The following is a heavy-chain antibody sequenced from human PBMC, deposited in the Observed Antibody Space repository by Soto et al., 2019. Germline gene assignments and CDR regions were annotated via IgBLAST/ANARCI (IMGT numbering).Heavy chain of an antibody. CDR2: INHSGST. Sequence: SETLSLTCAVYGGSFSGYYWSWIRQPPGKGLEWIGEINHSGSTNYNPSLKSRVTISVDTSKNQFSLKLSSVTAAGTAVYYCARGQYCTNGVCYSSHYYYYMDVWGKGTTVTVSS. V-gene: IGHV4-34*01. D-gene: IGHD2-8*01. J-gene: IGHJ6*03. CDR3: ARGQYCTNGVCYSSHYYYYMDV. CDR1: GGSFSGYY.